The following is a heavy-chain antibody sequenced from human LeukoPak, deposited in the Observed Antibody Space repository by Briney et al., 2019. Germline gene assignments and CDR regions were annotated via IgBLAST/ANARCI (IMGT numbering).Heavy chain of an antibody. Sequence: SETLSLTCAVYGGSFSNYYWSWIRQPPGKRLEWIGYVSYTGRTKYNPSLQSRVTISIDTSKSQFSLKLTSVTSADTAVYSCARLLDNDISGDPDTFDVWGQGTTVIVSS. J-gene: IGHJ3*01. V-gene: IGHV4-59*01. CDR2: VSYTGRT. D-gene: IGHD3-22*01. CDR1: GGSFSNYY. CDR3: ARLLDNDISGDPDTFDV.